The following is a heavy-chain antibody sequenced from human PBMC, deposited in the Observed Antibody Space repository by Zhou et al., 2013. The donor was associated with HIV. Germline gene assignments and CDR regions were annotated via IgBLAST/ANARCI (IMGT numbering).Heavy chain of an antibody. CDR1: GGTFSSYA. D-gene: IGHD3-16*01. V-gene: IGHV1-69*13. CDR3: VRWVGANSAWFDP. CDR2: IIPVFGTT. Sequence: QVQLVQSGAEVKKPGSSVKVSCKVSGGTFSSYAINWVRQAPGQGLEWMGRIIPVFGTTNYAQKFQGRVTITADQSTSTAYMELSRLLSEDTAVYFCVRWVGANSAWFDPWGQGTRVSVSS. J-gene: IGHJ5*02.